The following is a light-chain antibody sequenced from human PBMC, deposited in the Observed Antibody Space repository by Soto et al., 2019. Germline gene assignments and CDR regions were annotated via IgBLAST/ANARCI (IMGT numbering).Light chain of an antibody. CDR2: DVN. V-gene: IGLV2-14*01. J-gene: IGLJ2*01. CDR1: SSDVGGSNY. CDR3: SSYRSGSTLV. Sequence: QSALTQPASVSGSPGQSITISCTGTSSDVGGSNYVSWYQQHPGKAPKLMIYDVNNRPSGISNRFSGSKSGNTASLTISGLQAEDEADYYCSSYRSGSTLVFGGGTKLTGL.